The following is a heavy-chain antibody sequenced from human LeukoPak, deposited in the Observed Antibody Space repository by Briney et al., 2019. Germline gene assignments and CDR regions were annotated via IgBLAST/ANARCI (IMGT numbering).Heavy chain of an antibody. CDR1: GYTFTSYG. Sequence: GASVKVSCKASGYTFTSYGISWVRQAPGQGLEWMGWISAYNGNTNYAQKLQGRATMTTDTSTSTAYMELRSLRSDDTAVYYCARDKPHSKWELLRRRVAFDIWGQGTMVTVSS. J-gene: IGHJ3*02. CDR2: ISAYNGNT. V-gene: IGHV1-18*01. D-gene: IGHD1-26*01. CDR3: ARDKPHSKWELLRRRVAFDI.